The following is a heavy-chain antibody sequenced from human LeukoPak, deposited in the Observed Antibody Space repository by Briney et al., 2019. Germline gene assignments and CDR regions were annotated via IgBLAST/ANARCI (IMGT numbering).Heavy chain of an antibody. CDR2: ISWNGYST. D-gene: IGHD1-26*01. J-gene: IGHJ4*02. V-gene: IGHV3-43*01. Sequence: GGSLRLSCAASGFRFRGYTMHWVRQAPGKGLEWVSLISWNGYSTSYGASVEGRFTISRDNNKGALNLQMNSLRAEDTAVYYCAKDPVEEWEPQFDYWGQGTLVTVSS. CDR1: GFRFRGYT. CDR3: AKDPVEEWEPQFDY.